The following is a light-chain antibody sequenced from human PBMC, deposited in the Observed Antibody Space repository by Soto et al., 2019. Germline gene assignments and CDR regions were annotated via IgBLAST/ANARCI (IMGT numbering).Light chain of an antibody. J-gene: IGKJ2*01. V-gene: IGKV3-15*01. CDR3: HHYNIWPYT. CDR1: QSVGSN. CDR2: GAS. Sequence: EIVLTRSPATLSVSPGERATLSCRASQSVGSNLAWYQQKPGQAPRLLIYGASSRATGIPVRFSGSGSGTEFTLTISSLQSEDFAVYYCHHYNIWPYTFGQGTKLEIK.